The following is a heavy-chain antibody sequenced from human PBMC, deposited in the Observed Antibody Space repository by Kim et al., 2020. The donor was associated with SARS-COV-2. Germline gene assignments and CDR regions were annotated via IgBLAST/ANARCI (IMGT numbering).Heavy chain of an antibody. V-gene: IGHV3-23*01. CDR3: AKDFYWDISGAGYFDM. J-gene: IGHJ3*02. CDR1: GFTFSSFA. Sequence: GGSLRLSCAASGFTFSSFAMNWVRQAPGKGLEWVSGISGSGGSTYYADSVKGRFTFSRDNSKNTLYLQMNSLRAEDTAVYYCAKDFYWDISGAGYFDMGGQGTMV. CDR2: ISGSGGST. D-gene: IGHD2-15*01.